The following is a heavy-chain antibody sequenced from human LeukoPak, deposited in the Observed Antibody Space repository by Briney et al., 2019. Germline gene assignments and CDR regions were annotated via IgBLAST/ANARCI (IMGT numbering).Heavy chain of an antibody. D-gene: IGHD2-2*01. CDR2: IKSKTDGATT. J-gene: IGHJ4*02. V-gene: IGHV3-15*01. CDR3: TTEHSCSSTTCPLTFDN. CDR1: GFTFSNAW. Sequence: GGSLRLSCAASGFTFSNAWMSWVRQAPGKGREWVGRIKSKTDGATTDYAAPVEGRFTIPRHDSKTTVYLQMNSLKTEDTAVYFCTTEHSCSSTTCPLTFDNWGQGTLVTVSS.